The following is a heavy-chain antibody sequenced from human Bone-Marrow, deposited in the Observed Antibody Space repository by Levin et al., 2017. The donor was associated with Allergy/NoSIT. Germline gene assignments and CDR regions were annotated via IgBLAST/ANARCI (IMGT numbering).Heavy chain of an antibody. D-gene: IGHD1-1*01. J-gene: IGHJ5*02. V-gene: IGHV3-30*18. CDR1: GYTFSRSG. Sequence: GESLKISCVASGYTFSRSGMHWVRQAPDKGLEWVAVISYDGGIKYYADSVKGRFDISRDNSNNTLHLQMNRLTADDTALYYFVKDNQRISATGTYGKWVDAWGQGTLVIVSS. CDR2: ISYDGGIK. CDR3: VKDNQRISATGTYGKWVDA.